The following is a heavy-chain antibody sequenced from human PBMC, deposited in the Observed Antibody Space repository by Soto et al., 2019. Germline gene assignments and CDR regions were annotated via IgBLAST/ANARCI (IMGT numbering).Heavy chain of an antibody. V-gene: IGHV4-34*01. CDR3: ARGEEGPTYYYYYYGMDV. J-gene: IGHJ6*02. CDR2: INHSGST. CDR1: GGSFSCYY. Sequence: SETLSLTCAVYGGSFSCYYWIWIRQPPGKGLEWIGEINHSGSTNYNPSLKSRVTISVDTSKNQFSLKLSSVTAADTAVYYCARGEEGPTYYYYYYGMDVWGQGTTVTVSS.